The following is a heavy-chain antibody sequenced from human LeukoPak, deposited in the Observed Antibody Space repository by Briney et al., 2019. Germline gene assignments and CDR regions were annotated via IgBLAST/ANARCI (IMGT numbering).Heavy chain of an antibody. J-gene: IGHJ5*02. CDR1: GGSLSHYY. D-gene: IGHD3-10*01. CDR3: ARGPASGSDFAWFDP. V-gene: IGHV4-34*01. Sequence: SETLSLTCAVYGGSLSHYYWSWIRQPPGKGREGIGEINHSGSTKFNPSLKSRVTILVDMSRSQFSLQLNSVTAADTAVYYCARGPASGSDFAWFDPWGQGTLVTVSS. CDR2: INHSGST.